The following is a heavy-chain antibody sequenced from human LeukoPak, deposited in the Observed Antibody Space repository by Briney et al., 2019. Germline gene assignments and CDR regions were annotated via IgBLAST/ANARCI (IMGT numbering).Heavy chain of an antibody. CDR1: GYTFTNYS. J-gene: IGHJ3*02. CDR2: INTNTGNP. Sequence: ASVKVSCQASGYTFTNYSMNWVGQTPGQGLEWLGWINTNTGNPTYAQGFTGRFVFSLDTSVHTAYYCARVVHPYDYESSDLTYDACDIWGQGTMVTVSS. V-gene: IGHV7-4-1*01. CDR3: TYDACDI. D-gene: IGHD3-22*01.